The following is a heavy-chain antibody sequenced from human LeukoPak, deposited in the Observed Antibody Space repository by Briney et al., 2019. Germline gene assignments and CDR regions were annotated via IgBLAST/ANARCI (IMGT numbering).Heavy chain of an antibody. J-gene: IGHJ5*02. V-gene: IGHV3-48*04. CDR2: ISSSGSTI. CDR1: GFTFSSYA. CDR3: AVVTAYNWFDP. Sequence: GGSLRLSCAASGFTFSSYAMSWVRQAPGKGLEWVSYISSSGSTIYYADSVKGRFTISRDNAKNSLYLQMNSLRAEDTAVYYCAVVTAYNWFDPWGQGTLVTVSS. D-gene: IGHD2-21*02.